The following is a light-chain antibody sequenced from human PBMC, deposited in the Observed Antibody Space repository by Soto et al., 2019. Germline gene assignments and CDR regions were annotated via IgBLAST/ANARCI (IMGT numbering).Light chain of an antibody. CDR1: QSVSSSY. V-gene: IGKV3-20*01. Sequence: ETVFTQSPGTLSLSAGDRGTLSCRASQSVSSSYLAWYQQKPGQAPRLLIYGASSRATGIPDRFSGSGSGTDFTLTISRLEPEDFAVYYCQQYGSSLFTFGPGTKVDIK. J-gene: IGKJ3*01. CDR3: QQYGSSLFT. CDR2: GAS.